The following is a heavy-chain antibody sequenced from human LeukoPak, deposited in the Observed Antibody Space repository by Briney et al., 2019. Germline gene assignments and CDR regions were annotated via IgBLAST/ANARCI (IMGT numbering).Heavy chain of an antibody. CDR3: ATGGSRDGFTRDY. V-gene: IGHV3-21*01. Sequence: GGSLRLSCAASGFTFSSYSMNWVRQAPGEGLEWVSSISSSSSYIYYADSVKGRFTISRDNAKNTLYLQMNSLRAEDTAVYYCATGGSRDGFTRDYWGQGTLVTVSS. D-gene: IGHD5-24*01. J-gene: IGHJ4*02. CDR2: ISSSSSYI. CDR1: GFTFSSYS.